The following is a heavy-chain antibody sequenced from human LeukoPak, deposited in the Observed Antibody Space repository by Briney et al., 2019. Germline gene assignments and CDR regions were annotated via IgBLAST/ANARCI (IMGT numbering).Heavy chain of an antibody. J-gene: IGHJ4*01. CDR2: IRQDGSGK. Sequence: GGSLRLSCEVSGFTFTDYWVNWVRQAPGKGPEWVASIRQDGSGKTYVDSVKGRFTISRDNTKNSLSLQLNGLRAEDTAVYYCARDGTAAGLYFDLWGQGTLVTVSS. CDR3: ARDGTAAGLYFDL. V-gene: IGHV3-7*01. CDR1: GFTFTDYW. D-gene: IGHD6-13*01.